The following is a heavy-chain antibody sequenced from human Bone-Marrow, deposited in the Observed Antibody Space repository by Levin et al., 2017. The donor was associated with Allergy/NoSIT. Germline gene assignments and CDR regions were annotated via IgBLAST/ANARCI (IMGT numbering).Heavy chain of an antibody. Sequence: LSLTCGGSGFTFSAYGMTWVRQAPGKGLEWISYITTSGSTIYYADSVRGRFTISRDNPKNSLFLQMNSLRDDDTAVYFCARDPQRSDGYNFDYWGQGILVTVSS. CDR1: GFTFSAYG. V-gene: IGHV3-48*02. J-gene: IGHJ4*02. D-gene: IGHD5-24*01. CDR3: ARDPQRSDGYNFDY. CDR2: ITTSGSTI.